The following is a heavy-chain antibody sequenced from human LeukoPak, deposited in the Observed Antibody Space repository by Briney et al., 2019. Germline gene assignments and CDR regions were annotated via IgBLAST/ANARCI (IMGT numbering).Heavy chain of an antibody. J-gene: IGHJ6*02. Sequence: GGSLRLSCAASGFTVSSNYMSWVRQAPGKGLEWVSVIYSGGSTYYADSVRGRFTISRDNSKNTLYLQMNSLRAEDTAVYYCARDRNYYYGMDVWGQGTTVTVSS. CDR3: ARDRNYYYGMDV. CDR2: IYSGGST. V-gene: IGHV3-53*01. CDR1: GFTVSSNY.